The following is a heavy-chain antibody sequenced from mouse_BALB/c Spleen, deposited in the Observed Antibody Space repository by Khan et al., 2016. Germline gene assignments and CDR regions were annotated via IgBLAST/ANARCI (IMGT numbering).Heavy chain of an antibody. V-gene: IGHV3-2*02. J-gene: IGHJ4*01. CDR2: ISYSGST. CDR3: ARSRYGNYGGAMDY. CDR1: GYSITSDYA. D-gene: IGHD2-10*02. Sequence: EVQLQESGPGLVKPSQSLSLTCTVTGYSITSDYAWNWIRQSPGNKLEWMGYISYSGSTSYNPSLKSRLSITRDTSKNQFFLQLNSVTTEDTATYYCARSRYGNYGGAMDYWGQGTSVTVSS.